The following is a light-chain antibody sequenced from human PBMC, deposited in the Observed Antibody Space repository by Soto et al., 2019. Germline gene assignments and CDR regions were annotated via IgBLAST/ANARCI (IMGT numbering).Light chain of an antibody. CDR1: SSDVGGYNY. V-gene: IGLV2-11*01. CDR3: CSYAGSVV. CDR2: DVS. Sequence: QSALTQPRSVSGSPGQSVTISCTGTSSDVGGYNYVSWYQQHPGKAPKLMISDVSKRPSGVPDRFSGSKSGNAASLTISGLQGEEEADYYCCSYAGSVVFGGGTKGTVL. J-gene: IGLJ2*01.